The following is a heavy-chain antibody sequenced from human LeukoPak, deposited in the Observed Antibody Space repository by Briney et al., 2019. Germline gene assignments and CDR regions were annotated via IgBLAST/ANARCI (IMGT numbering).Heavy chain of an antibody. CDR1: GGSISSNY. CDR2: IHYRGST. CDR3: AREVGGWLNA. Sequence: PSETLSLTCTVSGGSISSNYWSWIRQPTGKGLERIGYIHYRGSTNYNPSLKSRVTISVDTSKNQFSLRLSSVTAADTAVYYCAREVGGWLNAWGQGTLVTVSS. D-gene: IGHD3-22*01. V-gene: IGHV4-59*01. J-gene: IGHJ4*02.